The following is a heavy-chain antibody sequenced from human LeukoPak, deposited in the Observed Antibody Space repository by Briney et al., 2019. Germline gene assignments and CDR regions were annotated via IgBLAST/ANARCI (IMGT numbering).Heavy chain of an antibody. Sequence: PSETLSLTCTVSGGSVSSGSYYRSWIRQPPGKGLEWIGYIYYSGSTNYKPSLKSRVIISLDTSKNQFSLKLSSVTAADTAVYYCARGGIVGVSLDYWGQGTLVTVSS. V-gene: IGHV4-61*01. CDR3: ARGGIVGVSLDY. CDR1: GGSVSSGSYY. D-gene: IGHD1-26*01. CDR2: IYYSGST. J-gene: IGHJ4*02.